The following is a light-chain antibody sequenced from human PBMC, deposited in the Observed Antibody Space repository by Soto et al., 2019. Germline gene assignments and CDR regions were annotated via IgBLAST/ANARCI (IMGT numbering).Light chain of an antibody. CDR3: QQYNSYPWT. J-gene: IGKJ1*01. CDR1: QSISSW. Sequence: DIQMTQSPSTLSASVGDRVTITCRASQSISSWLAWYQQKPGKAPKLLIYKASSLESGVPSRFSGSESGTECTLTISSLQPDDFATYYCQQYNSYPWTFRQGTKVEIK. CDR2: KAS. V-gene: IGKV1-5*03.